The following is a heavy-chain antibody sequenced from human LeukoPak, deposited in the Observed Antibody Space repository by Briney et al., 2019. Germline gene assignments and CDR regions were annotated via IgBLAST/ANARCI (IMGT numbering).Heavy chain of an antibody. CDR1: TFTFTDYA. CDR3: AAEKGGRLIGDDPFVI. J-gene: IGHJ3*02. D-gene: IGHD2/OR15-2a*01. CDR2: VGFNGGIT. Sequence: QTGGSLRLSCVASTFTFTDYAINWVRQAPGKGLEWVSGVGFNGGITSYADSVKGRFSISRDNSKNTVTLQMNSLRAEDTAVYYCAAEKGGRLIGDDPFVIWGQGTRVTVSS. V-gene: IGHV3-23*01.